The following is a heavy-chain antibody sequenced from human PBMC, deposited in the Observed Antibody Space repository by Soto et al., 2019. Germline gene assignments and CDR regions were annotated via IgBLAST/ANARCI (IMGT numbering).Heavy chain of an antibody. V-gene: IGHV4-34*01. J-gene: IGHJ4*02. CDR3: ARDTRGNRLSEPTYYFDY. Sequence: SETLSLTCAVYGGSFSGYYWSWIRQPPGKGLEWIGEINHSGSTNYNPSLKSRVTISVDTSKNQFSLKLSSVTAADTAVYYCARDTRGNRLSEPTYYFDYWGQGTLVTVSS. D-gene: IGHD3-16*01. CDR2: INHSGST. CDR1: GGSFSGYY.